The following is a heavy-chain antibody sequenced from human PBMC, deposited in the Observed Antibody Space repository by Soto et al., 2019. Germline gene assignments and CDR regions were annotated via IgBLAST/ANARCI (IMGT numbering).Heavy chain of an antibody. D-gene: IGHD3-10*01. J-gene: IGHJ6*03. CDR2: ISSSSSYI. V-gene: IGHV3-21*01. CDR3: ARGAELLWFGDYYYYYMDV. CDR1: GFTFSSYS. Sequence: GGSLRLSCAASGFTFSSYSMNWVRQAPGKGLEWVSSISSSSSYIYYADPVKGRFTISRDNAKNSLYLQMNSLRAEDTAVYYCARGAELLWFGDYYYYYMDVWGKGTTVTVSS.